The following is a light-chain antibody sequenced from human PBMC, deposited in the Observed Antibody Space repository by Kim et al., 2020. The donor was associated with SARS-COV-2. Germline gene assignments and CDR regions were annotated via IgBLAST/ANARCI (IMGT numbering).Light chain of an antibody. V-gene: IGLV2-14*01. CDR3: GAWESSSTGVV. J-gene: IGLJ2*01. Sequence: SNATPSYGRGSDNVGKNYVSWYQQHPGTAPKRLIYGNSKRPSGVSKRFSGSKSGTTASLNISGLQTEDEADYYCGAWESSSTGVVFGGGTQLTVL. CDR2: GNS. CDR1: GSDNVGKNY.